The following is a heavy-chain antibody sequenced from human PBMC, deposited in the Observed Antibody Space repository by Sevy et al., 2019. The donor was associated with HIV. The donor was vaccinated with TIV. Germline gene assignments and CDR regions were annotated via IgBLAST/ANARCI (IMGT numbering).Heavy chain of an antibody. D-gene: IGHD5-12*01. V-gene: IGHV3-7*01. J-gene: IGHJ6*02. Sequence: GGSLRLSCAASGFTFNSYWMSWVRQAPGKGLEWVANIKQDGCEKYYVDSVKGRFTISRDNSQNSLFLQMNTLRAEDTAVYYCAREGSPYDTYYYYYGMDVWGQGTTVTVSS. CDR3: AREGSPYDTYYYYYGMDV. CDR2: IKQDGCEK. CDR1: GFTFNSYW.